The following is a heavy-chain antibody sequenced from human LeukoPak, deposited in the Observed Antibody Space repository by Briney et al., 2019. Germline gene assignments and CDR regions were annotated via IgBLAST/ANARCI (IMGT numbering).Heavy chain of an antibody. CDR1: GSTFSSYT. D-gene: IGHD6-6*01. CDR2: ITTSDGNT. Sequence: GGSLRLSCAASGSTFSSYTMSWVRQAPGKGLEWVSTITTSDGNTYYADSVKGRFTISRDNSKNTLYLQMNSLRAEDTAVYYCAKEPEYSSNSYFDFWGQGTLVTVSS. V-gene: IGHV3-23*01. CDR3: AKEPEYSSNSYFDF. J-gene: IGHJ4*02.